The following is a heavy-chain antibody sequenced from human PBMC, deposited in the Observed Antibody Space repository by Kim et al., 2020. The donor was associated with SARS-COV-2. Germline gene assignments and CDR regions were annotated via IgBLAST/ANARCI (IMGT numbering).Heavy chain of an antibody. CDR3: TRDRDYDILTGSYYMDV. J-gene: IGHJ6*03. V-gene: IGHV3-49*04. Sequence: GGSLRLSCTASGFTFGDYAMSWVRQAPGKGLEWVGFIRSKAYGGTTEYAASVKGRFTISRDDSKSIAYLQMNSLKTEDTAVYYCTRDRDYDILTGSYYMDVWGNGTTVTVSS. CDR2: IRSKAYGGTT. D-gene: IGHD3-9*01. CDR1: GFTFGDYA.